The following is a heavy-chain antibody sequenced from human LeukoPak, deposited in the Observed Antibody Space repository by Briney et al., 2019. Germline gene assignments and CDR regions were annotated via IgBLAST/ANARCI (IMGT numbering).Heavy chain of an antibody. CDR2: ISGSGGNT. Sequence: GGSLRLSCAASGFTFSNFAMNWVRQAPGKGLEWVSAISGSGGNTYYADSVKGRFTISRDNSKNTLYLQMNSLRAEDTAVYYCASNPSRSFGLKFDPWGQGTLVTVSS. D-gene: IGHD1-26*01. CDR1: GFTFSNFA. CDR3: ASNPSRSFGLKFDP. J-gene: IGHJ5*02. V-gene: IGHV3-23*01.